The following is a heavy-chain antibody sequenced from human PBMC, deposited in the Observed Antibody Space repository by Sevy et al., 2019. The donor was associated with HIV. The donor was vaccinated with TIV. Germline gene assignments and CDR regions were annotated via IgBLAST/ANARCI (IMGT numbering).Heavy chain of an antibody. CDR1: GFTFSGYW. CDR3: ARSDWFDP. V-gene: IGHV3-74*01. CDR2: IKSDGSST. J-gene: IGHJ5*02. Sequence: GGSLRLSCTASGFTFSGYWMHWVRQAPGKGLVWVSRIKSDGSSTSYADSVKGRFTISRDNAKNTLYLQMNSLRADDTAVYYCARSDWFDPWGQGTLVTVSS.